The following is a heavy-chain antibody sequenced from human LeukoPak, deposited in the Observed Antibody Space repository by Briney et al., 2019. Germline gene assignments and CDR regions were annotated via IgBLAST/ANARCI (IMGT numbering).Heavy chain of an antibody. CDR2: INPNSGGT. CDR3: ARKASSGYFGN. D-gene: IGHD3-22*01. CDR1: GYTFTCYY. Sequence: GASVKVSFTASGYTFTCYYMHWVRQAPGQGLEWMGWINPNSGGTNYAQKFQGRVTMTRDTSISTAYMELSRLRSDDTAVYYCARKASSGYFGNWGQGTLVTVSS. J-gene: IGHJ4*02. V-gene: IGHV1-2*02.